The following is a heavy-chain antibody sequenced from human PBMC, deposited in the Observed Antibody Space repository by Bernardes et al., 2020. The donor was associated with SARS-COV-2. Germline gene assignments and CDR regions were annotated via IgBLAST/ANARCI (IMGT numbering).Heavy chain of an antibody. D-gene: IGHD5-18*01. CDR1: GFTFSSYG. Sequence: GGSLRLSCAASGFTFSSYGMHWVRQAPGKGLEWVAVISYDGSNKYYADSVKGRFTSSRDNSKNTLYLQMNSLRAEDTAVYYCARDGGGYSYLDYWGQGTLVTVSS. CDR2: ISYDGSNK. CDR3: ARDGGGYSYLDY. V-gene: IGHV3-30*03. J-gene: IGHJ4*02.